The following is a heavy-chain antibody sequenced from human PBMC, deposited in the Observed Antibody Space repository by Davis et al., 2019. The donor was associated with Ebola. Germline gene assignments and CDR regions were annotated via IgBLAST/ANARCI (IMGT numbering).Heavy chain of an antibody. CDR1: GTTSKTYW. Sequence: GESLKISCEASGTTSKTYWMSWVRQTAGKGLEWVAKIKQDGSEENYVDSAKGRFTISRDNAKNSLSMQLNSLRVEDTAVYYCARYRYRWSAWFFDLWGRGTLVTVSS. V-gene: IGHV3-7*03. CDR3: ARYRYRWSAWFFDL. D-gene: IGHD1-14*01. J-gene: IGHJ2*01. CDR2: IKQDGSEE.